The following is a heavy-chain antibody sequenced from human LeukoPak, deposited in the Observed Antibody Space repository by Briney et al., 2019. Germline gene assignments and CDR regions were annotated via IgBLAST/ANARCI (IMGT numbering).Heavy chain of an antibody. Sequence: GGSLRLSCAASGFTFSSYGMHWVRQAPGKGLEWVAVIWYDGSNKYYADSVKGRFTISRDNSKNTLYLQMNSLRAEDTAVYYCARGEHNSSWYAYYYYGMDVWGQGTTVTVSS. CDR3: ARGEHNSSWYAYYYYGMDV. CDR2: IWYDGSNK. J-gene: IGHJ6*02. V-gene: IGHV3-33*01. D-gene: IGHD6-13*01. CDR1: GFTFSSYG.